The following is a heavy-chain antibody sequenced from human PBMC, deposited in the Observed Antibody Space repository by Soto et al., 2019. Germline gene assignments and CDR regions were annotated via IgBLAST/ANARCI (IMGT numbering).Heavy chain of an antibody. D-gene: IGHD2-2*01. V-gene: IGHV3-21*06. J-gene: IGHJ4*02. CDR3: AREDSIIIPAVSDF. CDR1: AFAFNNYG. Sequence: GGSLRPSCTVSAFAFNNYGINWVRQAPGKGLEWVSSISKSDYTYYSDSVKGRFTISRDNAKNSVSLQMNTLRVEDTAVYYCAREDSIIIPAVSDFWGQGTLVTVSS. CDR2: ISKSDYT.